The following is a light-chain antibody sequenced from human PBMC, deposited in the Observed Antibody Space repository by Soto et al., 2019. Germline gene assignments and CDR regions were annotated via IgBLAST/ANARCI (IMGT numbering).Light chain of an antibody. CDR2: EVS. CDR1: STDFVSYNR. V-gene: IGLV2-18*01. CDR3: TLYTSENAYV. Sequence: QSALTQTPSVSGSPGQSVTISCTGTSTDFVSYNRVSWYQQPPGTAPKPMIYEVSKRPSGVPDRFSGSKSGNTASLTISGLQAADEADYYCTLYTSENAYVFGTGTKLTVL. J-gene: IGLJ1*01.